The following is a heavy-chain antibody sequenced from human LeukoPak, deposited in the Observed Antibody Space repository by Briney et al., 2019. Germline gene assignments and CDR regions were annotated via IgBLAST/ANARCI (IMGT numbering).Heavy chain of an antibody. J-gene: IGHJ3*02. CDR1: GFTFSSYA. CDR3: AKDTCSSTSCDAFDI. D-gene: IGHD2-2*01. V-gene: IGHV3-23*01. CDR2: ISGSGGST. Sequence: PGGSLRLSCAASGFTFSSYAMSWVRQAPGKGLEWVSAISGSGGSTYYADSVKGRFTISRGNSKNTLYLQMNSLRAEDTAVYYCAKDTCSSTSCDAFDIWGQGTMVTVSS.